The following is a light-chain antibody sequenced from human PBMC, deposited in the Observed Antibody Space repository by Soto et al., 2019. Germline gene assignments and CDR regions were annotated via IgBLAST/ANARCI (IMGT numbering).Light chain of an antibody. V-gene: IGKV3-11*01. J-gene: IGKJ1*01. Sequence: EIVLTQSPATLSLSPGEGATLSCRASQSISSYLAWYQQKPGQAPRLLIYDASSRATGILARFSGSGSGTDFTLTISSLEPEDFAVYYCQQRSDWPPWTFGQGTKVEIK. CDR3: QQRSDWPPWT. CDR2: DAS. CDR1: QSISSY.